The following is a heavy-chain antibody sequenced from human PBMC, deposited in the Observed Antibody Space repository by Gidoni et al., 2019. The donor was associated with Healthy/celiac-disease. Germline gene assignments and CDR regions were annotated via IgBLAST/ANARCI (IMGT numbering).Heavy chain of an antibody. D-gene: IGHD1-26*01. CDR1: GYSFTSYW. J-gene: IGHJ4*02. CDR3: AREGIRFSGGSYFIG. CDR2: IDPSDSYT. Sequence: EVQLVQSGAEVKKPGESPRISCKGYGYSFTSYWISWVRQMPGKGLEWMGRIDPSDSYTNYSPSFQGHVTISADKSIATAYLQWSSLKASDTAMYYCAREGIRFSGGSYFIGWGQGTLVTVSS. V-gene: IGHV5-10-1*03.